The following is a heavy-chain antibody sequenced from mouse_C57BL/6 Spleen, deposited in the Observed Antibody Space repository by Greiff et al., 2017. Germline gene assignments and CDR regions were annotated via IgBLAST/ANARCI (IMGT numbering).Heavy chain of an antibody. CDR3: ARQDSNYVGYAMDY. J-gene: IGHJ4*01. D-gene: IGHD2-5*01. V-gene: IGHV5-15*01. CDR1: GFTFSDYG. CDR2: ISNLAYSI. Sequence: EVKLQESGGGLVQPGGSLKLSCAASGFTFSDYGMAWVRQAPRKGPEWVAFISNLAYSIYYADTVTGRFTISRENAKNTLYLEMSSLRSEDTAMYYCARQDSNYVGYAMDYWGQGTSVTVSS.